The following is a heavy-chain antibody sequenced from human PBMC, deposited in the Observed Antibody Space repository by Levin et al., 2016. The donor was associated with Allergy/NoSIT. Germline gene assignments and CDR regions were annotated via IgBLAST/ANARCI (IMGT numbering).Heavy chain of an antibody. CDR3: AAQAEGRWLPYDY. V-gene: IGHV3-23*01. D-gene: IGHD5-24*01. J-gene: IGHJ4*02. CDR2: ISGDGGKT. Sequence: WIRQPPGKGLEWVSSISGDGGKTYYAESVKGRFTISRDNSWITLYLQMNSLSAEDTAVYYCAAQAEGRWLPYDYWGQGALVTVSS.